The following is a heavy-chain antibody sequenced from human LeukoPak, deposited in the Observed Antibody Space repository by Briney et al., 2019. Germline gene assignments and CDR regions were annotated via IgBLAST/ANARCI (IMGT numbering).Heavy chain of an antibody. V-gene: IGHV1-2*02. CDR2: INPKRGGT. J-gene: IGHJ4*02. D-gene: IGHD6-6*01. CDR3: ARAMSIAARLQTIFDY. Sequence: SVKVSCKASGYTFNDYYMHWVRQAPGQGLEWMGWINPKRGGTKYAQKFQGRVTMTRDTSISTVYMELSRLRSDDTAVYYCARAMSIAARLQTIFDYWGQGTLVTVSS. CDR1: GYTFNDYY.